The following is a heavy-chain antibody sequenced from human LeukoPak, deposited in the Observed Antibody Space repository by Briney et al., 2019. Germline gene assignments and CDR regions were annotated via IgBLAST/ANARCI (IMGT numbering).Heavy chain of an antibody. CDR2: INHSGST. CDR3: ARVRRSGNYDSSGLRPNYYYYMDV. CDR1: GGSFSGYY. V-gene: IGHV4-34*01. D-gene: IGHD3-22*01. Sequence: SETPSLTCAVYGGSFSGYYWSWIRQPPGKGLEWIGEINHSGSTNYNPSLKSRVTISVDTSKNQFSLKLSSVTAADTAVYYCARVRRSGNYDSSGLRPNYYYYMDVWGKGTTVTVSS. J-gene: IGHJ6*03.